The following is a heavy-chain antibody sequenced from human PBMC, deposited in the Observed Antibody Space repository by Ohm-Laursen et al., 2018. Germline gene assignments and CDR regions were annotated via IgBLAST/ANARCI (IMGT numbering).Heavy chain of an antibody. CDR1: GFTFSNAW. V-gene: IGHV3-15*01. J-gene: IGHJ6*02. D-gene: IGHD4-17*01. CDR3: TTGGQTTVTTLDYYGMGV. Sequence: SLRLSCTASGFTFSNAWMSWVRQAPGKGLEWVGRIKSKTDGGTTDYAAPVKGRFTISRDDSKNTLYLQMNSLKTEDTAVYYCTTGGQTTVTTLDYYGMGVWGQGTTVTVSS. CDR2: IKSKTDGGTT.